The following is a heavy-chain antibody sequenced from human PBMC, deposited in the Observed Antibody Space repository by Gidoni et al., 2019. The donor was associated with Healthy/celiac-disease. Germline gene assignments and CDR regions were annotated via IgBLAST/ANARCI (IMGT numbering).Heavy chain of an antibody. V-gene: IGHV4-59*08. D-gene: IGHD6-13*01. Sequence: QVQLQESGPGLVKPSATLSLTCTVSGGSISSYYWSWIRQPPGKGLEWIGYIYYSGSTNYNPSLKSRVTISVDTSKNQFSLKLSSVTAADTAVYYCARLGGIAAAGTSRWFDPWGQGTLVTVSS. CDR1: GGSISSYY. J-gene: IGHJ5*02. CDR2: IYYSGST. CDR3: ARLGGIAAAGTSRWFDP.